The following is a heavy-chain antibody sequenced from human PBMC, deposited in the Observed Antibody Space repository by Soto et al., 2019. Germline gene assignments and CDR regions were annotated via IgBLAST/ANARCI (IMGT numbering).Heavy chain of an antibody. V-gene: IGHV3-15*01. CDR3: TTAAGGMWGADY. Sequence: XGSLKLSCAASGFTFRNVWMSWVRQAPGKGLEWVGRVKSRSDGGTTDYAAPVKGRFTVSRDDSQSTLSLQMDSLKIEDSAVYFCTTAAGGMWGADYWGQGTPVTVSS. J-gene: IGHJ4*02. CDR2: VKSRSDGGTT. CDR1: GFTFRNVW. D-gene: IGHD1-26*01.